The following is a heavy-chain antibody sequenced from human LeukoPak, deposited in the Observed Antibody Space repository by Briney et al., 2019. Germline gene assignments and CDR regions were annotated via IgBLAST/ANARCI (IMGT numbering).Heavy chain of an antibody. CDR1: GGSISSYY. CDR2: IYYSGST. D-gene: IGHD2-15*01. V-gene: IGHV4-59*01. Sequence: SETLSLTWTVSGGSISSYYWSWIRQPPGKGLGWSGYIYYSGSTNYNPSLKSRVTISVDTSKNQFSLKLSSVTAEDTALYYCAKALGLGYCSGGSCYEFHYRGQGTLVTVSS. CDR3: AKALGLGYCSGGSCYEFHY. J-gene: IGHJ4*02.